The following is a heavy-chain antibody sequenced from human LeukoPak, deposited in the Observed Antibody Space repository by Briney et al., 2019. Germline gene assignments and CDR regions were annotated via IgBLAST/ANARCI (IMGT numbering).Heavy chain of an antibody. CDR2: IYYSGYT. CDR1: GGSISSSSCY. V-gene: IGHV4-39*01. J-gene: IGHJ1*01. CDR3: ARHRGEYFQD. D-gene: IGHD3-10*01. Sequence: SETLSLTCTVSGGSISSSSCYWGWIRQPPGKGLEWIGSIYYSGYTYYNSSLKSRVIISVDTSKNYFSLKLTSVTAADTAVYYCARHRGEYFQDWGQGTLVTVSS.